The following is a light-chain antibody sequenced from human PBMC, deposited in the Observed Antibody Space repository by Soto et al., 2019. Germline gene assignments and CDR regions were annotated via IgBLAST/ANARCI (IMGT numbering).Light chain of an antibody. CDR2: AAS. V-gene: IGKV1-39*01. CDR1: QSISSY. Sequence: DIQMTQSPSSLSASVGDRVTITCRASQSISSYLNWYQQKPGKAPKLLIYAASSLQSGVPSRFSGSGSGTDFTLTISSLQPEDFATYYCQQSYSTPRVTFGSGTKVDV. CDR3: QQSYSTPRVT. J-gene: IGKJ3*01.